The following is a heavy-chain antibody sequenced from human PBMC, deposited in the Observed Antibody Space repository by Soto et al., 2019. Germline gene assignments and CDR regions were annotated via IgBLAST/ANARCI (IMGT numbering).Heavy chain of an antibody. D-gene: IGHD2-8*02. CDR3: ERGGVTTRYYYYYDMDV. J-gene: IGHJ6*01. CDR2: ISSSGSSI. V-gene: IGHV3-48*03. Sequence: EVQLVESGGGLVQPGGSLRLSCAASGFTFSSYEMNWVRQAPGKGLEWVSYISSSGSSIYYADSVKGRFTISRDNAKNSLYLQMHSLRAEDTAVYYCERGGVTTRYYYYYDMDVWGQGTTVTVSS. CDR1: GFTFSSYE.